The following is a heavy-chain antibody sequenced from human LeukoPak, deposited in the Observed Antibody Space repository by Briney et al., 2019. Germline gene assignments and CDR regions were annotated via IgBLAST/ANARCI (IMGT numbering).Heavy chain of an antibody. J-gene: IGHJ4*02. Sequence: GGSLRLSCAASRFTFSSYGMHWVRQAPGKGLEWVAFIRYDGSNKYYADSVKGRFTISRDNSKNTLYLQMNSLRAEDTAVYYCSRGRGIGYPSSWRGGLYNFDYWGQGTLVTVSS. D-gene: IGHD6-13*01. CDR2: IRYDGSNK. CDR3: SRGRGIGYPSSWRGGLYNFDY. V-gene: IGHV3-30*02. CDR1: RFTFSSYG.